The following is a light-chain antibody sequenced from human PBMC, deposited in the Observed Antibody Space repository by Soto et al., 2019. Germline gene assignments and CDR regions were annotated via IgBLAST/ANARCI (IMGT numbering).Light chain of an antibody. Sequence: DMVMTQSPDSLAVSLGERATINCKSSQGVLKSSNNKNYLAWYQQKPGQPPKLLIYWTSTREPGVPDRFSGSGSETDFTLTISSLQAEDVAVYYCQQHYTTPFTFGQGTKLEIK. V-gene: IGKV4-1*01. CDR1: QGVLKSSNNKNY. CDR2: WTS. J-gene: IGKJ2*01. CDR3: QQHYTTPFT.